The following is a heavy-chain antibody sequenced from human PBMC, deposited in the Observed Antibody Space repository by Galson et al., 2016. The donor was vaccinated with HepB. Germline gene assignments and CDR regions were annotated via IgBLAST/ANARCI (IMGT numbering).Heavy chain of an antibody. CDR1: GFTVSNNF. J-gene: IGHJ4*02. D-gene: IGHD6-13*01. Sequence: SLRLSCAASGFTVSNNFMTWVRQAPGKGLEYVSLIYSVGTTHYADSVRGRFTISRDSSKNTLYLQMNSLRVEDTAVYYCAREGYTSSWYRGWGQGTLVTVSS. V-gene: IGHV3-53*01. CDR3: AREGYTSSWYRG. CDR2: IYSVGTT.